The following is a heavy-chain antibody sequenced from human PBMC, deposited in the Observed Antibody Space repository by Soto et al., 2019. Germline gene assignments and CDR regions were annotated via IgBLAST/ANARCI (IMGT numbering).Heavy chain of an antibody. CDR1: GGTFSSYA. CDR2: IIPIFGTA. V-gene: IGHV1-69*01. D-gene: IGHD3-16*01. CDR3: ARGGEYPYYYYYGMDV. Sequence: QVQLVQSGAEVKKPGSSVKVSCKASGGTFSSYAISWVRQAPGQGLEWMGGIIPIFGTANYAQKFQGRVRITADESTSTADMELSSLRAEDTAVYYCARGGEYPYYYYYGMDVWGQGTTVTVSS. J-gene: IGHJ6*02.